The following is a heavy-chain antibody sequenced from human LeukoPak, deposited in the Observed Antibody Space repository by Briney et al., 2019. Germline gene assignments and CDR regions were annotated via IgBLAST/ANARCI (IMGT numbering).Heavy chain of an antibody. J-gene: IGHJ4*02. CDR3: ARGREADY. D-gene: IGHD1-26*01. V-gene: IGHV3-21*01. CDR1: GFTFSSYS. Sequence: GGSLRLSCAASGFTFSSYSMNWVRQAPGKGLEWVSSISSSGSYIYYADSVKGRFTISRDNAKNSLYLQMNSLRADDTAVYYCARGREADYWGQGTLVTVSS. CDR2: ISSSGSYI.